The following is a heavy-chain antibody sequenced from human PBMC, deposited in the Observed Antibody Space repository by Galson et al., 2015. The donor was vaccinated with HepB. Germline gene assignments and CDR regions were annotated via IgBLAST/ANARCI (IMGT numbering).Heavy chain of an antibody. J-gene: IGHJ6*02. CDR3: ASSYYYYYGMDV. Sequence: SVKVSCKASGYTFTSYATHWVRQAPGQRLEWMGWINAGNGNTKYSQKFQGRVTITRDTSASTAYMELSSLRSEDTAVYYCASSYYYYYGMDVWGQGTTVTVSS. V-gene: IGHV1-3*01. CDR2: INAGNGNT. CDR1: GYTFTSYA.